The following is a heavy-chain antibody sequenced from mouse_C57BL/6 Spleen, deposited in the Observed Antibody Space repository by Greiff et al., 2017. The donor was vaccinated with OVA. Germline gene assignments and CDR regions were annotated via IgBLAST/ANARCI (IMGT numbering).Heavy chain of an antibody. J-gene: IGHJ1*03. CDR2: IDPETGGT. CDR3: TRELGRRWYFDV. D-gene: IGHD4-1*01. V-gene: IGHV1-15*01. CDR1: GYTFTDYE. Sequence: VKLMESGAELVRPGASVTLSCKASGYTFTDYEMHWVKQTPVHGLEWIGAIDPETGGTAYNPKFKGKAILTADKSSSTAYMELRSLTSEDSAVYYCTRELGRRWYFDVWGTGTTVTVSS.